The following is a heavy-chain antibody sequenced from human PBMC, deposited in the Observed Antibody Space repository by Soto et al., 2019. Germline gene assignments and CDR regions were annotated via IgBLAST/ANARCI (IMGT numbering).Heavy chain of an antibody. Sequence: GESLKISCKGSGYSFTSYWIGWVRQMPGKGLEWMGIIYPGDSDTRYSPSFQGQVTISADKSISTAYLQWSSLKASDTAMYYCARFSYDSSGFPPIPFDYWGQGTLVTVSS. CDR2: IYPGDSDT. CDR3: ARFSYDSSGFPPIPFDY. D-gene: IGHD3-22*01. V-gene: IGHV5-51*01. J-gene: IGHJ4*02. CDR1: GYSFTSYW.